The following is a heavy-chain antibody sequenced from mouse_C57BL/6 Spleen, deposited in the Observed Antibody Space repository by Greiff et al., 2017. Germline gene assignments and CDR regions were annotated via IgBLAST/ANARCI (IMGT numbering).Heavy chain of an antibody. D-gene: IGHD2-4*01. J-gene: IGHJ3*01. V-gene: IGHV1-19*01. Sequence: EVQLVESGPVLVKPGASVKMSCKASGYTFTDYYMNWVKQSHGKSLEWIGVINPYNGGTSYNQKFKGKATLTVDKSSSTAYMELNSLTSEDSAVYYCARWYDYGFAYWGQGTLVTVSA. CDR2: INPYNGGT. CDR1: GYTFTDYY. CDR3: ARWYDYGFAY.